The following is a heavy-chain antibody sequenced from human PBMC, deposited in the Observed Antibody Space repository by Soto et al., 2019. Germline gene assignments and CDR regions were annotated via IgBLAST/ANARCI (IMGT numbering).Heavy chain of an antibody. CDR2: IYHSGST. CDR3: ARVKRITIFGVVNDAFDI. J-gene: IGHJ3*02. CDR1: GYSISSGYY. D-gene: IGHD3-3*01. V-gene: IGHV4-38-2*01. Sequence: QVQLQESGPGLVKPSETLSLTCVVSGYSISSGYYWGWIRQSPGKGLEWIGSIYHSGSTYYNPSLKSRVTISIDTSKNQFSLKLSSVTAADTAVYYCARVKRITIFGVVNDAFDIWGQGTMVTVSS.